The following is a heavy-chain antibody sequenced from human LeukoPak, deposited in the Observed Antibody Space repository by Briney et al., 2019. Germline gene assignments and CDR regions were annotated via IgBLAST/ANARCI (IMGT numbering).Heavy chain of an antibody. CDR1: SGSISSYY. CDR3: ARINYDFWSGYYSLSDAFDI. D-gene: IGHD3-3*01. V-gene: IGHV4-4*07. J-gene: IGHJ3*02. CDR2: IYTSGST. Sequence: TSETLSLTCTVSSGSISSYYWSWIRQPAGKGLEWIGRIYTSGSTNYNPSLKSRVTMSVDTSKNQFSLKLSSVTAADTAVYYCARINYDFWSGYYSLSDAFDIWGQGTMVTVSS.